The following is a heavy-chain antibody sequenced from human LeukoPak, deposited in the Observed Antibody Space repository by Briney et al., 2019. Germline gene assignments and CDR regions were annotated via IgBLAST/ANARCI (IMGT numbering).Heavy chain of an antibody. D-gene: IGHD2-8*01. CDR1: GFTFSSYA. Sequence: PGGSLRLSCAASGFTFSSYAMHWVRQAPGKGLEYVPVISSIGGSTYYANSVKGRFTISRDNSKNTLYLQMGSLRAEDMAVYYCARGRDCTTGVCYPYFDFWGQGTLVTVSS. V-gene: IGHV3-64*01. J-gene: IGHJ4*02. CDR3: ARGRDCTTGVCYPYFDF. CDR2: ISSIGGST.